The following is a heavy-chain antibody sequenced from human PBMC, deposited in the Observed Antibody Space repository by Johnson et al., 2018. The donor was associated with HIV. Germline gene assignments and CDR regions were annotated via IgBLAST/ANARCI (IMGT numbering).Heavy chain of an antibody. CDR1: GFTFSDYY. CDR2: ISSTGGSI. J-gene: IGHJ3*02. D-gene: IGHD6-19*01. V-gene: IGHV3-11*01. CDR3: TTSTRSQWLAISDAFDI. Sequence: QMMLVESGGGVVQPGRSLRLSCAASGFTFSDYYMNWIRQAPGKGLQWVSYISSTGGSIYYADSVKGRFTISRDKAKNSLFRQMNSLRAEDTAVYYCTTSTRSQWLAISDAFDIWGQGTMVTVSS.